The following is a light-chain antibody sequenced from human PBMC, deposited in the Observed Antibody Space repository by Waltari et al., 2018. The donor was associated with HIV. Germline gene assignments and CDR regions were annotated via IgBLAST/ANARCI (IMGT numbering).Light chain of an antibody. Sequence: QSALTLPAYVSGSPGQSITISCSGRPSDIDSFTYASWYQHHPGNVPKLIFFEVYDRPAGVSDRFSASKSGNTASLTISDLQAEDEADYFCSSYSTRNFLMFGGGTKLTVL. J-gene: IGLJ3*02. CDR3: SSYSTRNFLM. CDR1: PSDIDSFTY. V-gene: IGLV2-14*01. CDR2: EVY.